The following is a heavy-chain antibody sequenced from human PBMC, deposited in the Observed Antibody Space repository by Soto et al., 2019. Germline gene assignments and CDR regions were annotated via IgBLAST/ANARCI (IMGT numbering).Heavy chain of an antibody. CDR1: GFTFSSYA. V-gene: IGHV3-30-3*01. Sequence: SRRLSCAASGFTFSSYAMHWVRPAPGKGLEWVAVISYDGSNKYYADSVKGRFTISRDNSKNTLYLQMNSLRAEDTAVYYCARGKLLWFGEAPGWFDPWGQGTLVTVSS. J-gene: IGHJ5*02. CDR2: ISYDGSNK. CDR3: ARGKLLWFGEAPGWFDP. D-gene: IGHD3-10*01.